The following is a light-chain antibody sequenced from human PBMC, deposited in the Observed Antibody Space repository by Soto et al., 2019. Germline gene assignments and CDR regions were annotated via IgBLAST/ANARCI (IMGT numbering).Light chain of an antibody. J-gene: IGKJ2*01. CDR3: QQYNNWPPT. Sequence: EIVMTQSPATLSVSPGERATLSCRASQSVSSNLAWYQQKPGQAPRLLIYGASTSATGIPARFSGSGSGTDLPLTISSLQSEDFAVYYCQQYNNWPPTLGQGTKLEIK. CDR2: GAS. V-gene: IGKV3-15*01. CDR1: QSVSSN.